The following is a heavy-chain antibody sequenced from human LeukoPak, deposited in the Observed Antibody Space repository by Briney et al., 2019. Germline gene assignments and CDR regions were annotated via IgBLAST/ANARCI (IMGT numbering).Heavy chain of an antibody. CDR1: GGSTSSSGHY. V-gene: IGHV4-39*01. CDR2: IYYSGST. D-gene: IGHD3-10*01. Sequence: PSETLPLTCAVSGGSTSSSGHYWGWIRQPPGKGLEWIASIYYSGSTYYNPSLKSRVTISVDTSKNQFSLKLKSVTAADTAVYYCARRKFGSGIDYWGQGTLVTVSS. J-gene: IGHJ4*02. CDR3: ARRKFGSGIDY.